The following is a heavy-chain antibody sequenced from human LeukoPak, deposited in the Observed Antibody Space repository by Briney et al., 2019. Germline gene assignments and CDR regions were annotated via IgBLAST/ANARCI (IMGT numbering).Heavy chain of an antibody. Sequence: SETLSLTCTVCGGSISSSSYYWGWIRQPPGKGLEWIGSIYYSGSTYYNPSLKSRVTISVDTSKNQFSLKLSSVTAADTAVYYCARGQRWLQWAFFDYWGQGTLVTVSS. CDR3: ARGQRWLQWAFFDY. J-gene: IGHJ4*02. V-gene: IGHV4-39*07. D-gene: IGHD5-24*01. CDR2: IYYSGST. CDR1: GGSISSSSYY.